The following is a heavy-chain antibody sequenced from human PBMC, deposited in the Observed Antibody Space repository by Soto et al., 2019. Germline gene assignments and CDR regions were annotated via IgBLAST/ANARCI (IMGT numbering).Heavy chain of an antibody. J-gene: IGHJ6*03. D-gene: IGHD2-2*01. V-gene: IGHV4-39*01. CDR3: VLVVVPAAQPQYYYYYYMDV. CDR1: GGSISSSSYY. Sequence: SETLSLTCTVSGGSISSSSYYWGWIRQPPGKGLEWIGSIYYSGSTYYNPSLKSRVTISVDTSKNQFSLKLSSVTAADTAVYYCVLVVVPAAQPQYYYYYYMDVWGKGTTVTVSS. CDR2: IYYSGST.